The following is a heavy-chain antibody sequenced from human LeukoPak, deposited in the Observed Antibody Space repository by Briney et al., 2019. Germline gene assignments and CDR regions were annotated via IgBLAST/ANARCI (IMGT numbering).Heavy chain of an antibody. D-gene: IGHD2-15*01. Sequence: SETLSLTCSVSGGSINSDFWTRIRQPAGKGLEWIGRIYTSGSTNYNPSLKSRVTISVDTSKNQFSLKLSSVTAADTAVYYCARAEISRGGGFDYWGQGTLVTVSS. CDR1: GGSINSDF. V-gene: IGHV4-4*07. CDR3: ARAEISRGGGFDY. J-gene: IGHJ4*02. CDR2: IYTSGST.